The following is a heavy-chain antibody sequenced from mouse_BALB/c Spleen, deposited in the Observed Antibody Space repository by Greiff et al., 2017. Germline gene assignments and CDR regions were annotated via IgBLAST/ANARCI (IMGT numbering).Heavy chain of an antibody. V-gene: IGHV1-84*02. J-gene: IGHJ4*01. CDR2: IYPGSGNT. CDR3: ARGEAARAMDY. D-gene: IGHD3-1*01. CDR1: GYTFTDYY. Sequence: QVQLQQSGPELVKPGASVKISCKASGYTFTDYYINWVKQKPGQGLEWIGWIYPGSGNTKYNEKFKGKATLTVDTSSSTAYMQLSSLTSEDTAVYVCARGEAARAMDYWGQGTSVTVSS.